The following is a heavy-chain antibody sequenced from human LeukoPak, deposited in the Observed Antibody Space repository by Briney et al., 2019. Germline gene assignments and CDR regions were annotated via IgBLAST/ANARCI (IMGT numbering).Heavy chain of an antibody. Sequence: GGSLRLSCAASGFTFSRYVMTWVRQAPGKGLEWVSTITGNADTYYADSVKGRFTLSRDNSKNTLYLQMNSLRAEDTAVYYCAKDTGDYNFQFDYWGQGILVTVSS. V-gene: IGHV3-23*01. CDR1: GFTFSRYV. J-gene: IGHJ4*02. D-gene: IGHD4-17*01. CDR2: ITGNADT. CDR3: AKDTGDYNFQFDY.